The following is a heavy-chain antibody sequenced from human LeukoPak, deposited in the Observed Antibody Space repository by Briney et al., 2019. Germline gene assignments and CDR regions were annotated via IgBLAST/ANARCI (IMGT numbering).Heavy chain of an antibody. J-gene: IGHJ4*02. V-gene: IGHV3-30-3*01. Sequence: GGSLRLSCAASGFTFSSYAMHWVRQAPGKGLEWVAVISYDGNNKYYADSVKGRFIISRDNSKNTLYLQVNSLGTEVTAAYYCAKGSYYDSSGSFYFDYWGQGTLVTVSS. CDR2: ISYDGNNK. CDR3: AKGSYYDSSGSFYFDY. D-gene: IGHD3-22*01. CDR1: GFTFSSYA.